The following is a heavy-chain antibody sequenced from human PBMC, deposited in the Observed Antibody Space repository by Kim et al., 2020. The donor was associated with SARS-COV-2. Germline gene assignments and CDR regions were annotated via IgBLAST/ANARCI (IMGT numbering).Heavy chain of an antibody. CDR1: GGSISSYY. D-gene: IGHD2-15*01. Sequence: SETLSLTCTVSGGSISSYYWSWIRQPPGKGLEWIGYIYYSGSTNYNPSLKSRDTISVDTSKNQFSLKLSSVTAADTAVYYCARRGLGYCSGGSCYSGFDYWGQGTLVTVSS. CDR3: ARRGLGYCSGGSCYSGFDY. V-gene: IGHV4-59*08. J-gene: IGHJ4*01. CDR2: IYYSGST.